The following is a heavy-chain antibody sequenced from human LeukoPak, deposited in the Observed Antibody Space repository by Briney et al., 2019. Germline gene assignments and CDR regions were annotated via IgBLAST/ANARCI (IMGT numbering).Heavy chain of an antibody. CDR2: ISYDGSNK. CDR3: ARELLWVVDTAMATKNFVMDY. CDR1: GFTFSSYA. Sequence: GGSLRLSCAASGFTFSSYAMHWVRQAPGKGLEWVAVISYDGSNKYYADSVKGRFTISRDNSKNTLYLQMNSLRAEDTAVYYCARELLWVVDTAMATKNFVMDYWGQGTLVTVSS. V-gene: IGHV3-30*04. D-gene: IGHD5-18*01. J-gene: IGHJ4*02.